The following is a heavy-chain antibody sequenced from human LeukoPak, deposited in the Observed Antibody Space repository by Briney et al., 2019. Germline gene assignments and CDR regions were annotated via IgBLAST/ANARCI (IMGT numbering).Heavy chain of an antibody. CDR2: ISGANGDT. J-gene: IGHJ4*02. CDR1: GYTFTTYS. Sequence: ASVKVSCKTSGYTFTTYSITWVRQAPGQGLEWMGWISGANGDTNYEEKFQGRITMTTDSSTSTAYMDLRSLTPDDTGLYYCARLWADTAYWGQGTLVTVSS. CDR3: ARLWADTAY. D-gene: IGHD1-26*01. V-gene: IGHV1-18*01.